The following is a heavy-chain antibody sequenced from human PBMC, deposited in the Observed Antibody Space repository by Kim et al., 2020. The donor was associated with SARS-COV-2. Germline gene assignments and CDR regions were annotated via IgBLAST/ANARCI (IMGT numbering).Heavy chain of an antibody. CDR2: ISSSSSYI. D-gene: IGHD6-19*01. CDR3: ARGQSGWYRRNYYFDY. Sequence: GGSLRLSCAASGFTFSSYSMNWVRQAPGKGLEWVSSISSSSSYIYYADSVKGRFTISRDNAKNSLYLQMNSLRAEDTAVYYCARGQSGWYRRNYYFDYWGQGTLVTVSS. V-gene: IGHV3-21*01. CDR1: GFTFSSYS. J-gene: IGHJ4*02.